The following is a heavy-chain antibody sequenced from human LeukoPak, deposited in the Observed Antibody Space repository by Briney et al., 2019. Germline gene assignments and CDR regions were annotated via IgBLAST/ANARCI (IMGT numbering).Heavy chain of an antibody. CDR2: ISRSGSIT. Sequence: QPGGSLRLSCAASGFTISSCELSWVRQAPTKGLEWVPYISRSGSITYYADSVKGRFTISRDSAKNSLYLQMNSLRAEDTAVYYCAIHDYHSNSDAFDVWGQGTMVTVSS. CDR1: GFTISSCE. D-gene: IGHD4-23*01. J-gene: IGHJ3*01. V-gene: IGHV3-48*03. CDR3: AIHDYHSNSDAFDV.